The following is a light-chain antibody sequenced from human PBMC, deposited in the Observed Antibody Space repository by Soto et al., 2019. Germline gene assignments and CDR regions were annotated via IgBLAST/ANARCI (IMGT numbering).Light chain of an antibody. CDR3: QQYGSSPRT. J-gene: IGKJ1*01. V-gene: IGKV3-20*01. CDR2: GAS. Sequence: EILLAQSPSTLSVSPVGIATFSCRASLSVSSSLAWYQQKPGQAPRLLIYGASNRATGIPDRFSGSGSGTDFTLTISRLEPEDFAVYYCQQYGSSPRTFGQGTKVDIK. CDR1: LSVSSS.